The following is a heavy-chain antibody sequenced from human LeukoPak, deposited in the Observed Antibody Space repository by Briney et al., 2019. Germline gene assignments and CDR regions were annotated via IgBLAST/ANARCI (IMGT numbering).Heavy chain of an antibody. CDR3: ARGGAFYWNPRY. CDR2: LYTDDTT. D-gene: IGHD1-1*01. J-gene: IGHJ4*02. V-gene: IGHV3-53*01. Sequence: SLRLSCVASGFTVSDYYMSWVRQAPGEGLEWVSLLYTDDTTIYADSVEGRFTISRDDSKNTIYLHMTTLRGEDTAVYYCARGGAFYWNPRYWGQGTLVTVSS. CDR1: GFTVSDYY.